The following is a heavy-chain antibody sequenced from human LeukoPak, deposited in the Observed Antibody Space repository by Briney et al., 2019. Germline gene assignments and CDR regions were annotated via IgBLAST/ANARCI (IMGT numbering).Heavy chain of an antibody. CDR2: ISAYNGNT. Sequence: GASVKVSCKASGYTFTSYGISWVRQAPGQGLEWMGWISAYNGNTNYAQKLQGRVTMTTDTSTSTAYMELRSLRSDDTAVYYCARGLGGIAARRSIFRFGPWGQGTLVTVSS. V-gene: IGHV1-18*01. CDR3: ARGLGGIAARRSIFRFGP. CDR1: GYTFTSYG. D-gene: IGHD6-6*01. J-gene: IGHJ5*02.